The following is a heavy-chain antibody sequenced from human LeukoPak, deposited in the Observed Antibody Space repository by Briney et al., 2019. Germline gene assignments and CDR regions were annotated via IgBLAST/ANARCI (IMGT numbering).Heavy chain of an antibody. D-gene: IGHD5-12*01. CDR1: GFTSSSYW. Sequence: AGGSLRLSCAASGFTSSSYWMSWVRQAPGKGLEWVANIKQDGSEKYYVDSVKGRFTISRDNAKNSLYLQMNSLRAEDTAVYYCARDPSGYSGYTDYWGQGTLVTVSS. CDR3: ARDPSGYSGYTDY. J-gene: IGHJ4*02. V-gene: IGHV3-7*01. CDR2: IKQDGSEK.